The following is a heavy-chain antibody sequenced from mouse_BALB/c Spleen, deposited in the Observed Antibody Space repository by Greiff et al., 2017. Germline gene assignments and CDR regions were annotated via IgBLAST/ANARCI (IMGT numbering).Heavy chain of an antibody. CDR1: GFNIKDTY. Sequence: EVQRVESGAELVKPGASVKLSCTASGFNIKDTYMHWVKQRPEQGLEWIGRIDPANGNTKYDPKFQGKATITADTSSNTAYLQLSSLTSEDTAVYYCARGPLGNYVRNFDYWGQGTTLTVSS. D-gene: IGHD2-1*01. CDR2: IDPANGNT. V-gene: IGHV14-3*02. J-gene: IGHJ2*01. CDR3: ARGPLGNYVRNFDY.